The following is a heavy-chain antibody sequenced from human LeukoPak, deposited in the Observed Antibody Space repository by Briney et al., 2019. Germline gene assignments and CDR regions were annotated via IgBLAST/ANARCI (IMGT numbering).Heavy chain of an antibody. CDR1: GFTFSSYA. CDR2: ISGSGGST. D-gene: IGHD3-22*01. Sequence: GGSLRLSCAASGFTFSSYAMSWVRQAPGKGLEWVSAISGSGGSTYYADSVKGRFTISRDNSKNALYLQMNSLRAEDTAVYYCAKVTGDSYDSSGYYYVGYFGYWGQGTLVTVSS. J-gene: IGHJ4*02. CDR3: AKVTGDSYDSSGYYYVGYFGY. V-gene: IGHV3-23*01.